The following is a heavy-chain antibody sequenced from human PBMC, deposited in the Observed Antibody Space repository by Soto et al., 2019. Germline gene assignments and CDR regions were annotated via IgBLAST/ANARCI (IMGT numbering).Heavy chain of an antibody. CDR3: ASPKIAFYNWFDP. CDR2: IYYSGST. D-gene: IGHD3-3*02. Sequence: QLQLQESGPGLVKPSETLSLTCTVSGGSISSSSYYWGWIRQPPGEGLEWIGSIYYSGSTYYNPPLKSRVTISVDTSKNQFSLKLSSVTAADTAVYYCASPKIAFYNWFDPWGQGTLVTVSS. J-gene: IGHJ5*02. CDR1: GGSISSSSYY. V-gene: IGHV4-39*01.